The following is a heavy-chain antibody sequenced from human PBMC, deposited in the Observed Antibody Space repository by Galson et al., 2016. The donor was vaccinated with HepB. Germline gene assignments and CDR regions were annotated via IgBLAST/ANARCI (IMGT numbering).Heavy chain of an antibody. CDR3: AKGDFGVAPDNWFDP. Sequence: SLRLSCAASGFTFSTYAMSWVRQAPGEGLEWVSGLGGSGGDKHYADSVTGRFTISRDNSKNTLHLQMNSLRAEDTAVYYCAKGDFGVAPDNWFDPWGQGTLVTVSS. CDR2: LGGSGGDK. D-gene: IGHD3-3*01. CDR1: GFTFSTYA. J-gene: IGHJ5*02. V-gene: IGHV3-23*01.